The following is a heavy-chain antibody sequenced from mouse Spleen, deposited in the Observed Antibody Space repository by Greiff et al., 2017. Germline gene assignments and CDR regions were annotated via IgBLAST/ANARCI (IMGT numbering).Heavy chain of an antibody. V-gene: IGHV5-16*01. CDR1: GFTFSDYY. J-gene: IGHJ3*01. D-gene: IGHD6-1*01. CDR3: ARVGSYPWFAY. CDR2: INYDGSST. Sequence: EVQLVESEGGLVQPGSSMKLSCTASGFTFSDYYMAWVRQVPEKGLEWVANINYDGSSTYYLDSLKSRFIISRDNAKNILYLQMSSLKSEDTATYYCARVGSYPWFAYWGQGTLVTVSA.